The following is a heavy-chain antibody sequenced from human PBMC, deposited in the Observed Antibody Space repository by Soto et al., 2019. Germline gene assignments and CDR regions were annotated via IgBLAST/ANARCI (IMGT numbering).Heavy chain of an antibody. CDR3: TTIGWELLLDFDY. J-gene: IGHJ4*02. D-gene: IGHD2-15*01. CDR1: GFTFSNAW. CDR2: IKSKTDGGTT. V-gene: IGHV3-15*01. Sequence: GGSLRLSCAASGFTFSNAWMSWVRQAPGKGLEWVGRIKSKTDGGTTDYAAPVKGRLTISRDDSKNTLYLQMNSLKTEDTAVYYCTTIGWELLLDFDYWGQGTLVTVSS.